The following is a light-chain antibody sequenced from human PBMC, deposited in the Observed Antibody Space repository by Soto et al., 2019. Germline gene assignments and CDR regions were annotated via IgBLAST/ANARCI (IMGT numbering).Light chain of an antibody. Sequence: EIVMTQSPATLSVSPGERATLSYRASQSVSSNLAWYQQKPGQAPRLLIFGASTRTTGIPARFRGSGSKTEFNLTISSLQSEDFAVYYCQHYNNWPPWTSGQGTKVEIK. CDR1: QSVSSN. CDR2: GAS. J-gene: IGKJ1*01. V-gene: IGKV3-15*01. CDR3: QHYNNWPPWT.